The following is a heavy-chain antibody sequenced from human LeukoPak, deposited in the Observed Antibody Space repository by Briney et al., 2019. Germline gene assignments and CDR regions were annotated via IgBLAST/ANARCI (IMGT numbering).Heavy chain of an antibody. Sequence: PSETLSLTCTVSGGSISSSSYYWGWIRQPPGKGLEWIGSIYYSGSTYYNPSLKSRVTVSVDTSKNQFPLKLSFVTAADTAVYYCARGQPRYYYDSSGYENDYWGQGTLVTVSS. CDR2: IYYSGST. J-gene: IGHJ4*02. CDR1: GGSISSSSYY. V-gene: IGHV4-39*06. CDR3: ARGQPRYYYDSSGYENDY. D-gene: IGHD3-22*01.